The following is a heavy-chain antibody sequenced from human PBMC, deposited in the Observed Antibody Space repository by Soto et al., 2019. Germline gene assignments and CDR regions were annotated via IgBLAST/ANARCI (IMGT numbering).Heavy chain of an antibody. CDR2: IYYSGST. CDR3: AKSPRFLSIYYMDV. J-gene: IGHJ6*03. V-gene: IGHV4-59*01. D-gene: IGHD3-3*01. Sequence: SETLSLTCTVSGGSIGTYYWSWIRQSPGKGLEWIGYIYYSGSTNYNPSLKSRVTISLDTSKNQFSLNLRSVTAADTAVYYCAKSPRFLSIYYMDVWGRGTTVTVSS. CDR1: GGSIGTYY.